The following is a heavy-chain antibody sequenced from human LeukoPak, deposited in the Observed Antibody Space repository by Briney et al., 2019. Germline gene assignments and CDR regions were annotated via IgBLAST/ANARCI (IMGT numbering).Heavy chain of an antibody. V-gene: IGHV7-4-1*02. CDR1: GYTFTSYA. CDR2: INTNTGNP. J-gene: IGHJ4*02. Sequence: ASVKVSCKASGYTFTSYAMNWVRQAPGQGLEWMGWINTNTGNPTYAQGFTGRFVFSLDTSVSTAYLQISSLKAEDTAVYYCARVRAPGIAAAGPLDYWGQGTLVTVSS. CDR3: ARVRAPGIAAAGPLDY. D-gene: IGHD6-13*01.